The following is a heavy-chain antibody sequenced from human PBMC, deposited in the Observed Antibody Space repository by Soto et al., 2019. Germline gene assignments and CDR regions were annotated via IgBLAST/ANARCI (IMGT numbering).Heavy chain of an antibody. CDR1: GFTFSSYA. CDR3: ARDPDSSGWYRFDY. CDR2: ISDDRSNK. J-gene: IGHJ4*02. V-gene: IGHV3-30*04. Sequence: XGSLRLSCSAAGFTFSSYAMHWVRQAPGKGLEWVAVISDDRSNKYYADSVKGRFTISRDNSKNTLYLQMNSLRAEDTAVYYCARDPDSSGWYRFDYWGRGTLVTVSS. D-gene: IGHD6-19*01.